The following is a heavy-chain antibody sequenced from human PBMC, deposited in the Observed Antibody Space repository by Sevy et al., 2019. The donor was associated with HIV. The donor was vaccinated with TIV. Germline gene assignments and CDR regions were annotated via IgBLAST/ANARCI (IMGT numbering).Heavy chain of an antibody. CDR1: GGSISGLH. CDR2: IFYNGAT. Sequence: SETLSLTCTVSGGSISGLHWSWIRQPPGKGLEWLGYIFYNGATSYNPSLTSRLTISVDTCKNQFSLRLSFVTAADTAVYYCAREPISVRNSLDSWGQGTLVTVSS. D-gene: IGHD3-3*02. V-gene: IGHV4-59*11. J-gene: IGHJ4*02. CDR3: AREPISVRNSLDS.